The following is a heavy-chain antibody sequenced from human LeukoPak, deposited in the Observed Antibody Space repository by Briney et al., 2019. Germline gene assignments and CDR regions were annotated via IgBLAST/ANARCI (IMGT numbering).Heavy chain of an antibody. CDR3: ARMNYDSNDYSFDY. D-gene: IGHD3-22*01. Sequence: SETLSLTCAVYGVSFSGYYWSWIRQPPGKGLEWIGEINHSGSTNYNPSLKSRVTISVDTSKNQFSLKLSSVTAADTAVYYCARMNYDSNDYSFDYWGQGTLVTVSS. J-gene: IGHJ4*02. V-gene: IGHV4-34*01. CDR1: GVSFSGYY. CDR2: INHSGST.